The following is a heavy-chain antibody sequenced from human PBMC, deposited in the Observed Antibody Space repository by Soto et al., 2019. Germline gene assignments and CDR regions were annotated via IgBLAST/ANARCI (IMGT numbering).Heavy chain of an antibody. V-gene: IGHV3-7*05. CDR1: GFTFSTYW. Sequence: EVQLVESGGGLVQPGGSLRLSCAASGFTFSTYWMIWVRQAPGKGLEWVANIKQDGTEKYYVDSVKGRFTISRDNAKNSLYLQMNRLRAEDTAVYYCATWRFGELGDGMDVWGQGTTVTVSS. J-gene: IGHJ6*02. D-gene: IGHD3-10*01. CDR2: IKQDGTEK. CDR3: ATWRFGELGDGMDV.